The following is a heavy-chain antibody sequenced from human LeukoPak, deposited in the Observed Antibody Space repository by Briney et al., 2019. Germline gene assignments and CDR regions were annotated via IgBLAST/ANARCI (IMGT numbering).Heavy chain of an antibody. V-gene: IGHV3-7*01. CDR2: IKQDGSEK. J-gene: IGHJ5*02. CDR3: ARATRGFDP. Sequence: GGSLRLSCAASGFAFSSYWMGWIRQAPGKGLEWVANIKQDGSEKYYVDSVKGRFTISKDNAKNSLYLQMNSLRAEDTAVYYCARATRGFDPWGQGTLVTVSS. CDR1: GFAFSSYW.